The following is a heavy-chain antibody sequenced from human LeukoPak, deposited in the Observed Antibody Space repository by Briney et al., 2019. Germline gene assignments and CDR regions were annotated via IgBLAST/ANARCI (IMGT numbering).Heavy chain of an antibody. J-gene: IGHJ6*03. CDR2: ISGSGGST. D-gene: IGHD3-16*02. CDR3: AKVIGYYYYMDV. Sequence: TGGSLRLSCAASGFTFSSYGMSWVRQAPGKGLEWVSAISGSGGSTYYADSVKGRFTISRDNSKNTLYLQMNSLRAEDTAVYYCAKVIGYYYYMDVWGKGTTVTISS. CDR1: GFTFSSYG. V-gene: IGHV3-23*01.